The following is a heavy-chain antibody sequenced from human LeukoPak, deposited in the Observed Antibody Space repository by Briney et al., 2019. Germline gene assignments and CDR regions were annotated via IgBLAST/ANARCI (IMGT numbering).Heavy chain of an antibody. CDR1: GFTFSSYG. J-gene: IGHJ6*02. CDR2: ISYDGSNK. Sequence: PGRSLRLSCAASGFTFSSYGMHWVRQAPGKGLEWVAVISYDGSNKYYADSVKGRFTISRYNSKNTLYLQMNSLRAEDTAVYYCAKDRGPLYYDFWSAISGMDVWGQGTTVTVSS. V-gene: IGHV3-30*18. CDR3: AKDRGPLYYDFWSAISGMDV. D-gene: IGHD3-3*01.